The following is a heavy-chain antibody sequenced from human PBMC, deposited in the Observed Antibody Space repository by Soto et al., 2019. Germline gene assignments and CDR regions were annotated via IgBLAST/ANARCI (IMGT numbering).Heavy chain of an antibody. CDR1: GFTFSSYA. CDR3: AREPFPRGYSYGFDY. CDR2: ISYDGSNK. Sequence: GGSLRLSCAASGFTFSSYAMHWVRQAPGKGLEWVAVISYDGSNKYYADSVKGRFTISRDNSKNTLYLQMNSLRAEDTAVYYCAREPFPRGYSYGFDYWGQGTLVTVSS. D-gene: IGHD5-18*01. J-gene: IGHJ4*02. V-gene: IGHV3-30-3*01.